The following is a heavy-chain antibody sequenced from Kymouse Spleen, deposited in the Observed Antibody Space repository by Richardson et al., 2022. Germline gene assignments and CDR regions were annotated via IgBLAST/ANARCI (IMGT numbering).Heavy chain of an antibody. Sequence: QVQLQQWGAGLLKPSETLSLTCAVYGGSFSGYYWSWIRQPPGKGLEWIGEINHSGSTNYNPSLKSRVTISVDTSKNQFSLKLSSVTAADTAVYYCAREYSSSSGYYYGMDVWGQGTTVTVSS. CDR1: GGSFSGYY. D-gene: IGHD6-6*01. CDR3: AREYSSSSGYYYGMDV. CDR2: INHSGST. V-gene: IGHV4-34*01. J-gene: IGHJ6*02.